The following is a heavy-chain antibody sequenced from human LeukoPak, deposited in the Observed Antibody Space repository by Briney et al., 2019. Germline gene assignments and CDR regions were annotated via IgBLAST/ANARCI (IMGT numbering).Heavy chain of an antibody. Sequence: PGGSLRLSCAASGFTFSSYEMNWVRQAPGKGLEWVSYISSSSSTIYYADSVKGRFTISRDNAKNSLYLQMNSLRAEDTAVYYCAGGRDGYKGNAFDIWGQGTMVTVSS. CDR2: ISSSSSTI. CDR1: GFTFSSYE. J-gene: IGHJ3*02. CDR3: AGGRDGYKGNAFDI. V-gene: IGHV3-48*03. D-gene: IGHD5-24*01.